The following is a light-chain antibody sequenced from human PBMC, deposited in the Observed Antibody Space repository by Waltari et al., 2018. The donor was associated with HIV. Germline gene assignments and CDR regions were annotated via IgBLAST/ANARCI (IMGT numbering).Light chain of an antibody. J-gene: IGKJ1*01. CDR3: HQYDKSPRT. CDR1: QSINSFY. CDR2: GAS. V-gene: IGKV3-20*01. Sequence: EIVLTQSPGTLSLSPGERATLSSRASQSINSFYLAWYQQKPGQAPRLLIYGASSRAAGIPDRFSGSGSGTDFALTISRLEPEDFAVYYCHQYDKSPRTFGQGTKVEIK.